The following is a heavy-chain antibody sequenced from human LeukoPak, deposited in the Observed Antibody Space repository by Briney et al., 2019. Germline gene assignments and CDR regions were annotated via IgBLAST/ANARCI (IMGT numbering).Heavy chain of an antibody. D-gene: IGHD2-8*01. CDR2: ISLSGLT. CDR1: GFTFHISW. CDR3: TRENGAFSPFGF. Sequence: GSLRLSCAASGFTFHISWMSWVRQAPGQGLEWIGEISLSGLTNYNSSLSSRVTISLDRAKNHLSLNLRSVTAADTAIYYCTRENGAFSPFGFWGQGTVVTVSS. J-gene: IGHJ4*02. V-gene: IGHV4-4*02.